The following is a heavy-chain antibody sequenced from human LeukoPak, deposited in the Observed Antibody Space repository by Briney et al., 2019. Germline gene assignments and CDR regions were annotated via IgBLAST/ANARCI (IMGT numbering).Heavy chain of an antibody. Sequence: SETLSLTCTVSGGSISSYYGSWIRQPPGKGLEWIGYIYYSGSTNYNPSLKSRVTISVDTSKNQFSLKLSSVTAADTAVYCCARLGEYSSSSVYFDYWGQGTLVTVSS. D-gene: IGHD6-6*01. J-gene: IGHJ4*02. CDR2: IYYSGST. CDR3: ARLGEYSSSSVYFDY. V-gene: IGHV4-59*08. CDR1: GGSISSYY.